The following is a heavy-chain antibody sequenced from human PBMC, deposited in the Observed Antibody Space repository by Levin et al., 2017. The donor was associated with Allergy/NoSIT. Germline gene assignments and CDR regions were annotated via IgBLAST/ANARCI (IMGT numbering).Heavy chain of an antibody. CDR3: ARPSRYCSSTSCYQTVPDY. CDR2: INSDGSST. D-gene: IGHD2-2*01. Sequence: GGSLRLSCAASGFTFSSYWMHWVRQAPGKGLVWVSRINSDGSSTSYADSVKGRFTISRDNAKNTLYLQMNSLRAEDTAVYYCARPSRYCSSTSCYQTVPDYWGQGTLVTVSS. V-gene: IGHV3-74*01. J-gene: IGHJ4*02. CDR1: GFTFSSYW.